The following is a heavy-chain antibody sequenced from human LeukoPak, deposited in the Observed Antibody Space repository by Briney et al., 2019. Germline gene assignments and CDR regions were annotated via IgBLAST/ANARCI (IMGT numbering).Heavy chain of an antibody. CDR1: GYTFTGYD. D-gene: IGHD6-19*01. V-gene: IGHV1-8*01. Sequence: ASVKVSCKASGYTFTGYDINWVRQATGQGLEWMGWMNPNSGNTGYAQKFQGRATMTRNTSISTAYMELSSLRSEDTAVYYCARSLADSSGWSDDAFDIWGQGTMVTVSS. CDR3: ARSLADSSGWSDDAFDI. CDR2: MNPNSGNT. J-gene: IGHJ3*02.